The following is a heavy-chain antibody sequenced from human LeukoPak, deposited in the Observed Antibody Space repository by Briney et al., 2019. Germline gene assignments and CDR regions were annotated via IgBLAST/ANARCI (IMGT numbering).Heavy chain of an antibody. D-gene: IGHD3-16*01. CDR3: AKEALTYFPDAFDI. Sequence: GGSLRLSCAASGFTFSSYGMHWVRQAPGKGLEWVAVISYDGSNKYYADSVKGRFTISRDNSKNTLYLQMNSLRAEDTAVYYCAKEALTYFPDAFDIWGQGTMVTVSS. J-gene: IGHJ3*02. CDR2: ISYDGSNK. CDR1: GFTFSSYG. V-gene: IGHV3-30*18.